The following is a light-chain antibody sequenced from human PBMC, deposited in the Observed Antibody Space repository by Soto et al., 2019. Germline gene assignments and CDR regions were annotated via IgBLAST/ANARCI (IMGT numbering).Light chain of an antibody. CDR1: TSDVGGYNY. CDR2: EVS. CDR3: CSSGGSPTYV. Sequence: QSVLTQPASVSGSPGQSIAISCTGTTSDVGGYNYVSWYQQHPGKVPKLLIHEVSNRPSGVSNRFSGSKSGNTASLTISGLQAEDEADYYCCSSGGSPTYVFGTGTKVTVL. V-gene: IGLV2-14*01. J-gene: IGLJ1*01.